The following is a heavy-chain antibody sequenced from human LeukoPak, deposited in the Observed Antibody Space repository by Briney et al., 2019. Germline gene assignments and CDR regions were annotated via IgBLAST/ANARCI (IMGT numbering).Heavy chain of an antibody. D-gene: IGHD5-12*01. CDR1: GFTFSSYE. CDR3: ARDALVATAYYYYYYMDV. Sequence: GGSLRLSCAASGFTFSSYEMNWVRQAPGKGLDWVSRINSDGSSTSYADSVKGRFTISRDNSKNTLYLQMGSLRAEDMAVYYCARDALVATAYYYYYYMDVWGKGTTVTVSS. J-gene: IGHJ6*03. CDR2: INSDGSST. V-gene: IGHV3-74*01.